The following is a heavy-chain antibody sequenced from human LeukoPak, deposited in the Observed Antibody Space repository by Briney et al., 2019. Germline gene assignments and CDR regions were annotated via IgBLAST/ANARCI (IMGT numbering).Heavy chain of an antibody. CDR2: INHSGST. V-gene: IGHV4-34*01. CDR1: GGSFSGYY. J-gene: IGHJ4*02. Sequence: SETLSLTCAVYGGSFSGYYWSWTRQPPGKGLEWIGEINHSGSTNYNPSLKSRVTISVDTSKNQFSLKLSSVTAADTAVYYCARGLNYWGQGTPVTVSS. CDR3: ARGLNY.